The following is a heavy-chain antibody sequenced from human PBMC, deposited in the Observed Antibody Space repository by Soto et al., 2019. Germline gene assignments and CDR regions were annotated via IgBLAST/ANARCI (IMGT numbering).Heavy chain of an antibody. CDR2: IHYSGSI. Sequence: QVQLQESGPGLVRPSQTLSLTCTVSGGSISTDHYHWTWIRQTPGKGLEWIGYIHYSGSIHFNPSLLSRASMSVDTSQNLFSLSLRSVTGAATAVYFCAREDDGGDRDYYGLDVWGQGATGTVSS. CDR3: AREDDGGDRDYYGLDV. CDR1: GGSISTDHYH. V-gene: IGHV4-30-4*01. D-gene: IGHD2-21*02. J-gene: IGHJ6*02.